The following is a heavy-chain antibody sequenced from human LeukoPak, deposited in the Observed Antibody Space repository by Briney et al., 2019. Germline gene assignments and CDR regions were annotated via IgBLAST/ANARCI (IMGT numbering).Heavy chain of an antibody. CDR1: GGSISSYF. CDR2: IYYSGST. J-gene: IGHJ6*02. V-gene: IGHV4-59*01. Sequence: SETLSLTCAVSGGSISSYFWSWIRQPPGKGLDWIGYIYYSGSTNYNPSLKSRVTISVDTSKNQFSLKVRSVTAADTAVYYCARVKSRDYYYYGMDVWGQGTTLTVSS. CDR3: ARVKSRDYYYYGMDV.